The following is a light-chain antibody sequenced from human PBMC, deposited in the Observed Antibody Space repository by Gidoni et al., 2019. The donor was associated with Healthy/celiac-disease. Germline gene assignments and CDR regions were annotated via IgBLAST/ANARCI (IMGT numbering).Light chain of an antibody. J-gene: IGKJ3*01. Sequence: SLQSGVPSRFSGSGSGTDFTLTISSLQSEGFATYYCQQSYSTPLGTFXAXTKVDIK. V-gene: IGKV1-39*01. CDR3: QQSYSTPLGT.